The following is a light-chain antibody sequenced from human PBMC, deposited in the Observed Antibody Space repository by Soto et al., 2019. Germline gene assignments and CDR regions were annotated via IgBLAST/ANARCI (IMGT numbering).Light chain of an antibody. CDR2: EVS. CDR1: SSDVGAYNY. J-gene: IGLJ2*01. CDR3: TSYTRPRNLR. Sequence: QSVLTQPASVSGSPGQSITISCTGTSSDVGAYNYVSWYQHHPGRAPKLIIFEVSHRPSGVSDRFSASKSGNTASLTISGLQTEDEADYYCTSYTRPRNLRFGGGTKLTVL. V-gene: IGLV2-14*01.